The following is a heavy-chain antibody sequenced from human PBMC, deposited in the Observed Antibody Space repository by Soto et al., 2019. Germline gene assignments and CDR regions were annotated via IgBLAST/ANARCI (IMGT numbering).Heavy chain of an antibody. CDR2: IYSGGST. J-gene: IGHJ6*04. V-gene: IGHV3-66*01. CDR1: GITVNNNY. CDR3: ARDVGV. Sequence: GSLRLSCAASGITVNNNYMSWVRQAPGKGLEWVSVIYSGGSTGYADSVKGRFTISRDNPKNTVYLQMNGLRAEDTAVYYCARDVGVWGRGTTVTVSS.